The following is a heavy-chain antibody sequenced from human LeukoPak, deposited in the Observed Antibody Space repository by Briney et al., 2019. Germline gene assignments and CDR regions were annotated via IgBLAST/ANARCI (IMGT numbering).Heavy chain of an antibody. CDR1: GGTFSSSA. V-gene: IGHV1-69*15. CDR2: IIPIFGTA. J-gene: IGHJ2*01. D-gene: IGHD4-17*01. CDR3: ARGLLPAGDYVWYFDL. Sequence: SVKVFCKASGGTFSSSAITWVRQAPGQGLVWMGNIIPIFGTANYAQKFQGRVTITADESTSTAYMELSSLRSEDTAVYYCARGLLPAGDYVWYFDLWGRGTLVTVSS.